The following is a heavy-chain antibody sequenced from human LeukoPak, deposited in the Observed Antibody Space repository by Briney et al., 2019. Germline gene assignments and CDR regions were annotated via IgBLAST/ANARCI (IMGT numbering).Heavy chain of an antibody. J-gene: IGHJ4*02. Sequence: GGSLRLSCAASGFTFSSYAMHWVRQAPGKGLEWVAVISYDGSNKYYADSVKGRFTISRDNSKNTLYLQMNSLRAEDTAVYYCARDTGFGELLYNAFFDYWGQGTLVTVSS. CDR1: GFTFSSYA. CDR3: ARDTGFGELLYNAFFDY. V-gene: IGHV3-30-3*01. D-gene: IGHD3-10*01. CDR2: ISYDGSNK.